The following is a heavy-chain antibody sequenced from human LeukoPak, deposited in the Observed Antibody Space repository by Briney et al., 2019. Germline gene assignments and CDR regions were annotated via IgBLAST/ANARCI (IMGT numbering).Heavy chain of an antibody. CDR2: ISYDGSNK. CDR1: GFTFSSYA. D-gene: IGHD6-6*01. V-gene: IGHV3-30-3*01. CDR3: ARGGDIAAINLDY. Sequence: GGSLRLSCAASGFTFSSYAMNWVRQAPGKGLEWVAVISYDGSNKHYADSVKGRFTISRDNSKNTLYLQMNSLRAEDTAVYYCARGGDIAAINLDYWGQGTLVTVSS. J-gene: IGHJ4*02.